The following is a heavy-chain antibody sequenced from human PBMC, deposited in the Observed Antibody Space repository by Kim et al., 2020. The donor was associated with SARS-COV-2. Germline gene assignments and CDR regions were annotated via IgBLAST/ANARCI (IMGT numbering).Heavy chain of an antibody. CDR1: GGSISSYY. J-gene: IGHJ6*02. D-gene: IGHD3-3*01. V-gene: IGHV4-59*13. CDR3: ARGQRSTIFGVCREMDV. CDR2: IYYSGST. Sequence: SETLSLTCTVSGGSISSYYWSWIRQPPGKGLEWIGYIYYSGSTNYNPSLKNRVTISVDTSKNQFSLKLSSVTAADTAVYDCARGQRSTIFGVCREMDVWGHGTTVTVSS.